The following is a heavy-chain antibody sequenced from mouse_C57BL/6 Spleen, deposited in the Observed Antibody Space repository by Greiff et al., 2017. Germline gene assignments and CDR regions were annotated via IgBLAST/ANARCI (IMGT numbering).Heavy chain of an antibody. CDR2: IRLKSDNYAT. V-gene: IGHV6-3*01. CDR3: TGYYYGSSRFAY. D-gene: IGHD1-1*01. CDR1: GFTFSNYW. Sequence: EVMLVESGGGLVQPGGSMKLSCVASGFTFSNYWMNWVRQSPEKGLEWVAQIRLKSDNYATHYAESVKGRFTISRDDSKSSVYLQMNNLRAEDTGIYYCTGYYYGSSRFAYWGQGTLVTVSA. J-gene: IGHJ3*01.